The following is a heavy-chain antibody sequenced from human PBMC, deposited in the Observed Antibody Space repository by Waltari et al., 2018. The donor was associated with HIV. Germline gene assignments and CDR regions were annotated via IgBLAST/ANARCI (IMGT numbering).Heavy chain of an antibody. CDR1: GSPFTKDP. J-gene: IGHJ4*02. Sequence: QVQLVQSGAEVKSPGSSVNISCKASGSPFTKDPIHWVRQAPGQRPEWVGWMSGRGGGPTYAQKFEGRVTLGRDTSASVAFMELTALTSDDTAVYYCVKGGIPLWSTWGQGTVVTVSS. V-gene: IGHV1-3*01. CDR3: VKGGIPLWST. D-gene: IGHD2-21*01. CDR2: MSGRGGGP.